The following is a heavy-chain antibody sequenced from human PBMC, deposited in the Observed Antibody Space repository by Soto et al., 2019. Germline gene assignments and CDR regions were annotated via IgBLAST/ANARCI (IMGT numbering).Heavy chain of an antibody. CDR1: GFTFDDYA. Sequence: EVQLVESGGDLVQPGRSLRLSCAASGFTFDDYARHWVRQAPGKGLEWVSGISWNSGNKGYADSVKGRFTISRDNAKNFLYLEMNSLRPEDTALYYCAKEAGLVRFFDWLSNGLDVWGQGTAVTVS. V-gene: IGHV3-9*01. CDR3: AKEAGLVRFFDWLSNGLDV. J-gene: IGHJ6*02. D-gene: IGHD3-9*01. CDR2: ISWNSGNK.